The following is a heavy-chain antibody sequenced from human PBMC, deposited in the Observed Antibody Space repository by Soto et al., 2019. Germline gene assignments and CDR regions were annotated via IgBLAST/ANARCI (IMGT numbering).Heavy chain of an antibody. J-gene: IGHJ4*02. CDR3: TRDRYPRFYHASGSYPYY. V-gene: IGHV3-7*03. CDR1: GFTFSSFW. CDR2: IKTDGSET. Sequence: VQLVESGGGLVQPGGSLRLSCAASGFTFSSFWMSWVRQAPGKGLEWVANIKTDGSETHDVDTVKGRFTISRDNPKTSLFMHMNSLRVEDTAVYFCTRDRYPRFYHASGSYPYYWGQGTPVTVSS. D-gene: IGHD3-10*01.